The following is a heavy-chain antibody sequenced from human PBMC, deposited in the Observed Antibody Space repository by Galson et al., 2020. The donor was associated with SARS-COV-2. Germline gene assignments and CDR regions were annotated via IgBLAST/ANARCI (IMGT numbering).Heavy chain of an antibody. CDR3: ARKYSGHDY. V-gene: IGHV3-7*01. J-gene: IGHJ4*02. CDR1: GFTFRNYW. D-gene: IGHD1-26*01. CDR2: IKPDGTDK. Sequence: GESLKISCVVSGFTFRNYWMSWVRQAPGKGLEWVANIKPDGTDKYYVDSVEGRFTISRDNAKSSLFLQMNSLRAEDTASYYCARKYSGHDYWGQGTLVTVSS.